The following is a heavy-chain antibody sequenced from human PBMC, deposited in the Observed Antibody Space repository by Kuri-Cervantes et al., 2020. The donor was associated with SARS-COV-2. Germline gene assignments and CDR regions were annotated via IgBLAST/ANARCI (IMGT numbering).Heavy chain of an antibody. V-gene: IGHV3-43*01. J-gene: IGHJ3*02. CDR2: INWDGTTT. CDR3: AKGDWGYSNGFGAFDI. CDR1: GFTFRHYT. Sequence: GESLKISCATSGFTFRHYTMQWVRQAPGKGLEWVSLINWDGTTTFYADSVKGRFSISRGNSKDSLYLQMDSLKIDDTALYYCAKGDWGYSNGFGAFDIWGQGTVVTVSS. D-gene: IGHD5-18*01.